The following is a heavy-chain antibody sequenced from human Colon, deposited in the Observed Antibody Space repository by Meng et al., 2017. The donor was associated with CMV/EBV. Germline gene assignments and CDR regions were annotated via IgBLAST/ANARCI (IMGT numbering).Heavy chain of an antibody. CDR3: ARGSLGYCSSTSCYMAEFDY. Sequence: ASVKVSCKASGYSFTGYYMHWVRQAPGQGLEWMGWINSNSGGTNYAQKFQGRVTMTRDTSISTGYMEVRRLRSDDTAMYYCARGSLGYCSSTSCYMAEFDYWGQGTLVTVSS. D-gene: IGHD2-2*02. J-gene: IGHJ4*02. CDR2: INSNSGGT. CDR1: GYSFTGYY. V-gene: IGHV1-2*02.